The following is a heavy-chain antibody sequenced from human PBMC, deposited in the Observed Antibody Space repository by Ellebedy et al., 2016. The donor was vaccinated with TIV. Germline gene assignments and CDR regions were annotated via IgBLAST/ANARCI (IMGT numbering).Heavy chain of an antibody. J-gene: IGHJ6*02. Sequence: ASVKVSXKASGYTFTSYYLHWVRQAPGQGLEWMGIITPGGGITSYAQKLQGRVTMTRDTSTSTVYMELSSLTSEDTAVYYCARGTFSSSSYGMDVWGQGTTVTVSS. CDR2: ITPGGGIT. V-gene: IGHV1-46*01. CDR3: ARGTFSSSSYGMDV. D-gene: IGHD6-13*01. CDR1: GYTFTSYY.